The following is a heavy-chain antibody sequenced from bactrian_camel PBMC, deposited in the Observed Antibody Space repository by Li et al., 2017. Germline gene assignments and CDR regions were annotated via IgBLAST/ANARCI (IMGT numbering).Heavy chain of an antibody. CDR3: VEGPVGQC. Sequence: LVESGGDSVQAGGSLTLSCTASGSTESSYSKNYCMGWFRQAPGKEREGVALIASDGSPKYADSVKGRFTIPQDKAKNTIYLQMNSLTPDDTAVYHCVEGPVGQCWSQGTQVTVS. CDR2: IASDGSP. D-gene: IGHD1*01. V-gene: IGHV3S53*01. CDR1: GSTESSYSKNYC. J-gene: IGHJ4*01.